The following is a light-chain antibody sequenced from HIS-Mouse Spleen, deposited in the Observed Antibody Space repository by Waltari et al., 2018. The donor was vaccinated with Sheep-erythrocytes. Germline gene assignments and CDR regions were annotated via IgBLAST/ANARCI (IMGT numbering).Light chain of an antibody. V-gene: IGLV2-8*01. Sequence: QSALTQPPSASGSPGQSVTIPCPGTSRDAGGSNQVPWYQQHPGKAPKLMIYEVSKRPSGVPDRFSGSKSGNTASLTVSGLQAEDEADYYCSSYAGSNNYVFGTGTKVTVL. J-gene: IGLJ1*01. CDR2: EVS. CDR3: SSYAGSNNYV. CDR1: SRDAGGSNQ.